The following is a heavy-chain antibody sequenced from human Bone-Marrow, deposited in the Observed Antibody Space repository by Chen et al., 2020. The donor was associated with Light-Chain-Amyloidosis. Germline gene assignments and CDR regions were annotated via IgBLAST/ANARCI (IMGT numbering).Heavy chain of an antibody. CDR1: GFTFSSYS. CDR2: ISSSISYI. Sequence: EVQLVESGGGLVKPGGSLRLSCAASGFTFSSYSMNWVRQAPGKGLEWVSSISSSISYIYYADSVKGRFTISRDNAKNSLYLQMNSLRAEDTAVYYCARDQATYYYDSSGYYNGMDVWGQGTTVTVSS. CDR3: ARDQATYYYDSSGYYNGMDV. J-gene: IGHJ6*02. V-gene: IGHV3-21*01. D-gene: IGHD3-22*01.